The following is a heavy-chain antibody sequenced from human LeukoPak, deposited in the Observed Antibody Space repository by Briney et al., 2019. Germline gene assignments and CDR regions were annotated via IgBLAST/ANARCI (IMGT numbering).Heavy chain of an antibody. CDR2: IYYSGST. V-gene: IGHV4-39*01. D-gene: IGHD2-2*01. Sequence: SETLSFTCTVSGGSISSSSYYWGWIRQPPGKGLEWIGSIYYSGSTYYNPSLKSRVTISVDTSKNQFSLKLSSVTAADTAVYYCASRGPWVVVPAARVYYFDYWGQGTLVTVSS. J-gene: IGHJ4*02. CDR1: GGSISSSSYY. CDR3: ASRGPWVVVPAARVYYFDY.